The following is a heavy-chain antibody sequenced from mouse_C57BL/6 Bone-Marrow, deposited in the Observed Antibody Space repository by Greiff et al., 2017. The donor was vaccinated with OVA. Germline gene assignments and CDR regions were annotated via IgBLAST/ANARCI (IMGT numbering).Heavy chain of an antibody. CDR1: GYTLTSYG. J-gene: IGHJ1*03. D-gene: IGHD4-1*01. CDR2: IYPRSGNT. CDR3: ALTQYFDV. Sequence: QVQLQQSGAELARPGASVKLSCKASGYTLTSYGISWVKQRTGQGLEWIGEIYPRSGNTYYNEKFKGKATLTADKSSSKAYMERRSLTSEDSAVYFCALTQYFDVWGTGTTVTVSS. V-gene: IGHV1-81*01.